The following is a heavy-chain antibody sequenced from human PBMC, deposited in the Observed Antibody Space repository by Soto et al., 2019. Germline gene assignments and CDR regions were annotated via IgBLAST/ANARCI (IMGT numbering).Heavy chain of an antibody. CDR2: IYYTGST. J-gene: IGHJ4*02. Sequence: QVQLQESGPGLVKPSETLSLTCTVSGGSVSSGSYYWSWIRQPPGKGLEWIGYIYYTGSTDYNPSLESRVTISADTSKNQFSLKLSSVTAADTAVYYCARGSGGYYGSGNWFDYWGQGTLGTVSS. D-gene: IGHD3-10*01. CDR1: GGSVSSGSYY. CDR3: ARGSGGYYGSGNWFDY. V-gene: IGHV4-61*01.